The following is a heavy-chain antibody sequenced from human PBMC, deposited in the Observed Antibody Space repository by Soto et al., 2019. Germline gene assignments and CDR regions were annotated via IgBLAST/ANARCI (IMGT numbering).Heavy chain of an antibody. CDR2: ISGSGGST. Sequence: VQLLESGGGLVQPGGSLRLSCAASGFTFSTYAMSWVRQAPGKGLEWVSAISGSGGSTYYADSVKGRFTISRDNSKNTLYLQMDSLRAEDTAVSYCAKDPRIGIAVAGVFDYWGQGTLVTVSS. D-gene: IGHD6-19*01. CDR3: AKDPRIGIAVAGVFDY. V-gene: IGHV3-23*01. J-gene: IGHJ4*02. CDR1: GFTFSTYA.